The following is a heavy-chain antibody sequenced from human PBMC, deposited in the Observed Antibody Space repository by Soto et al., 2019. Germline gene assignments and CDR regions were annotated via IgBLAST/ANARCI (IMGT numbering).Heavy chain of an antibody. CDR2: ISYDGSNK. Sequence: GGSLRLSCAASGFTFSSYGRHWVRQAPGKGLEWVAVISYDGSNKYYADSVKGRFTISRDNSKNTLYLQMNSLRAEDTAVYYCAKAPHDTVNYYGMDVWGQGTTVTVSS. CDR1: GFTFSSYG. J-gene: IGHJ6*02. V-gene: IGHV3-30*18. CDR3: AKAPHDTVNYYGMDV. D-gene: IGHD4-4*01.